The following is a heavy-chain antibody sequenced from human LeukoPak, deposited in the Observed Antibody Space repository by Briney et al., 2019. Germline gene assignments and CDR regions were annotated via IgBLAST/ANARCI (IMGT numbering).Heavy chain of an antibody. CDR2: ISYDGYNK. D-gene: IGHD6-6*01. CDR1: GFTFSAYG. V-gene: IGHV3-30*03. J-gene: IGHJ4*02. Sequence: GGSLRLSCAASGFTFSAYGMHWVRQAPGKGLEWVAVISYDGYNKYYADSVKGRFTISRDNSKNTLYLQMNSLRAEDTAVYYCARDHRSSGSDYWGQGTLVTVSS. CDR3: ARDHRSSGSDY.